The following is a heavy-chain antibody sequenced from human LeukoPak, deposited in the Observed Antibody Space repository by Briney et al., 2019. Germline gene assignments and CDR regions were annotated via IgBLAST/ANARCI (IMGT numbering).Heavy chain of an antibody. CDR2: TSGSGGST. V-gene: IGHV3-23*01. CDR1: GFTFSSHA. CDR3: ARDPASSSWLYYYYYYYMDV. J-gene: IGHJ6*03. D-gene: IGHD6-13*01. Sequence: GGSLRLSCAASGFTFSSHAMSWVRQAPGKGLEWVSATSGSGGSTYYADSVKGRFTISRDNAKNTLYLQMNSLRAEDTAVYYCARDPASSSWLYYYYYYYMDVWGKGTTVTISS.